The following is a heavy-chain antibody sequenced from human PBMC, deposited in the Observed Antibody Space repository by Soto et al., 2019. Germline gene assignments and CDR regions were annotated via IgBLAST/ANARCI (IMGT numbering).Heavy chain of an antibody. V-gene: IGHV3-30*03. CDR1: GFTFSSYG. D-gene: IGHD4-17*01. J-gene: IGHJ4*02. Sequence: QVQLVESGGGVVQPGRSLRLSCAASGFTFSSYGMHWVRQAPGKGLEWVAVISYDGSNKYYADSVKGRFTISRDNSNNTLYLQMNSLRAEDTAVYYCARGDSHGEPLDYWGQGTLVIVTS. CDR2: ISYDGSNK. CDR3: ARGDSHGEPLDY.